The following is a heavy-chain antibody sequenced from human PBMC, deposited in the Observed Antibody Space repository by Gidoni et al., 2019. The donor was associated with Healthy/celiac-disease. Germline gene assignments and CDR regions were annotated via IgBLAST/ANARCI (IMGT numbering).Heavy chain of an antibody. D-gene: IGHD3-16*02. CDR3: AKPIGYFDY. V-gene: IGHV3-23*01. CDR2: SSGSGGST. Sequence: EVLLLESAGGLVQPGGSLRLSCAASGFTFSSYAMSWVRQAPGKGLEWVSASSGSGGSTYYADSVKGRFTISRDNSKNTLYLKMNSLRAEDTAVYYWAKPIGYFDYWGQGTLVTVSS. J-gene: IGHJ4*02. CDR1: GFTFSSYA.